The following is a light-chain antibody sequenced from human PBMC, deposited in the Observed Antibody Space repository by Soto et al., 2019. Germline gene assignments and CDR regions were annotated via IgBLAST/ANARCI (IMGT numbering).Light chain of an antibody. J-gene: IGLJ1*01. V-gene: IGLV2-8*01. CDR2: EVN. CDR1: SSDVGGYKY. Sequence: QSALTQPPSASGSPGQSVTISCTGTSSDVGGYKYVSWYQQHPEKAPKLMIFEVNKRPSGVPDRFSGSKSGNTASLTVSGLQAEDEADYYCSSYAGINNLGVFGTGTKVTVL. CDR3: SSYAGINNLGV.